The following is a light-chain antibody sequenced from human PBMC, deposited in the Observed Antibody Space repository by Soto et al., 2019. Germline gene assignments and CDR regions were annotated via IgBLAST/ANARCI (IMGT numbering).Light chain of an antibody. CDR1: SSDVGGYNY. Sequence: QSVLTQPASVSGSPGQSITISCTGTSSDVGGYNYVSWYQHHPGKAPKLMIYDVSNRPSGVSNRFSGSKSGNTASLTISGLQAEDEADYYCSPYTSSSTFYVFGTGTKVTVL. V-gene: IGLV2-14*03. CDR2: DVS. CDR3: SPYTSSSTFYV. J-gene: IGLJ1*01.